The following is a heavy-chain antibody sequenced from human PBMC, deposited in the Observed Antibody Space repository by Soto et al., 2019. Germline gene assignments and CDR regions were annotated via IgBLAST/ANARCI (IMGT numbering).Heavy chain of an antibody. CDR2: MNPNNGNT. J-gene: IGHJ4*02. CDR3: AKGPGNWGVDY. Sequence: QVQLVQSGAEVKKPGASVKVSCKASGYTFTDYDINWFRQATGQGLEWMGWMNPNNGNTGYAQNFQGRVTMTRSTSISTAYMELSTLRSEETAVYYCAKGPGNWGVDYWGQGTLVTVSS. D-gene: IGHD3-10*01. CDR1: GYTFTDYD. V-gene: IGHV1-8*01.